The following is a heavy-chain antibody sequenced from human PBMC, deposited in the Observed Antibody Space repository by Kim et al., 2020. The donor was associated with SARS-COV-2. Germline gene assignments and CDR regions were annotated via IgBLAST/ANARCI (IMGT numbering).Heavy chain of an antibody. CDR3: ARGGSGWYYDY. CDR2: T. Sequence: TSYHPSLKSGVTISVATSKNQFSLELSSVTAADTAVYYCARGGSGWYYDYWGQGTLVTVSS. V-gene: IGHV4-34*01. D-gene: IGHD6-19*01. J-gene: IGHJ4*02.